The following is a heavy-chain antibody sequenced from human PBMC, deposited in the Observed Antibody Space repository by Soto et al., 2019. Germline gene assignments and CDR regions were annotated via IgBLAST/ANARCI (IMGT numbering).Heavy chain of an antibody. V-gene: IGHV4-34*01. Sequence: QVQLQQWGAGLLKPSETLSLTCAVYGGSFSGYYWSWIRQPPGKGLEWIGEINHSGSTNYNPSLKRRVTISVDTSKNQFSLKLSSVTAADTAVYYCARGWAQSSGYRYWGQGTLVTVSS. D-gene: IGHD5-12*01. CDR2: INHSGST. J-gene: IGHJ4*02. CDR3: ARGWAQSSGYRY. CDR1: GGSFSGYY.